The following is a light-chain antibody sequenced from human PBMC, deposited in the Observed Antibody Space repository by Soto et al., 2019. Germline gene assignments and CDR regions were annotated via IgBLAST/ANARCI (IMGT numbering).Light chain of an antibody. CDR2: GAS. CDR3: QHYVERSPIT. CDR1: QSVSSR. V-gene: IGKV3-20*01. Sequence: EIVITQSPGTLSWSPGERATLSCRSSQSVSSRLAWYQQKPGQAPRLLISGASSRATGIPDRFSGSGSGTDFTLTISRLEPEDFALYYCQHYVERSPITFGQGTRLEIK. J-gene: IGKJ5*01.